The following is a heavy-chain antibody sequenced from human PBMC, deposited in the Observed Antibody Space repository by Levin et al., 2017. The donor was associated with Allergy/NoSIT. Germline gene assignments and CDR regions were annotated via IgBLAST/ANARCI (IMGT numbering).Heavy chain of an antibody. CDR2: ISGSGGST. Sequence: GESLKISCAASGFTFSSYAMSWVRQAPGKGLEWVSAISGSGGSTYYADSVKGRFTISRDNSKNTLYLQMNSLRAEDTAVYYCAKHASWREGWFDPWGQGTLVTVSS. J-gene: IGHJ5*02. V-gene: IGHV3-23*01. D-gene: IGHD2-2*01. CDR3: AKHASWREGWFDP. CDR1: GFTFSSYA.